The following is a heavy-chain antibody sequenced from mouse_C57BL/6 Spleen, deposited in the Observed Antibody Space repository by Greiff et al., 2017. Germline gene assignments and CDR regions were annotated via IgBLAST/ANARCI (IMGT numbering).Heavy chain of an antibody. V-gene: IGHV1-63*01. CDR1: GYTFTNYW. Sequence: QVQLKESGAELVRPGTSVKMSCKASGYTFTNYWIGWAKQRPGHGLEWIGDIYPGGGYTNYNEKFKGKATLTADKSSSTAYMQFSSLTSEDSAIYYCFIYDGYYEGFDYWGQGTTLTVSS. D-gene: IGHD2-3*01. J-gene: IGHJ2*01. CDR3: FIYDGYYEGFDY. CDR2: IYPGGGYT.